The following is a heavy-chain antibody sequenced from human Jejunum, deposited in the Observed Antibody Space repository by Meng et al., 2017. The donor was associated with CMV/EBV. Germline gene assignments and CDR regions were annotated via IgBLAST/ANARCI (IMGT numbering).Heavy chain of an antibody. Sequence: VEPVGSGGALVQPGDSLRLSCAASGLTVSSNYMSWLRQAPGKGLEWVSILYSSGITYYADSVKGRFTISRDNSKNTLYFQMNTLRAEDTAVYYCARWSGTYYDYWGQGTLVTVSS. CDR2: LYSSGIT. CDR1: GLTVSSNY. CDR3: ARWSGTYYDY. V-gene: IGHV3-66*01. D-gene: IGHD1-26*01. J-gene: IGHJ4*02.